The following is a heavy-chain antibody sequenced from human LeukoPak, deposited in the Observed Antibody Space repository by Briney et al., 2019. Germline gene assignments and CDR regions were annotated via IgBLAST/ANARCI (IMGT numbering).Heavy chain of an antibody. J-gene: IGHJ4*02. CDR3: ARDCGGDCYSFFDW. Sequence: GGSLRLSCAASGFTFSSYAMHWVRQAPGKGLEWVAVISYDGSNKYYADSVKGRFTISRDNAKTSLYLQMNSLRAEDTAVYYCARDCGGDCYSFFDWWGQGTLVTVSS. CDR2: ISYDGSNK. D-gene: IGHD2-21*02. V-gene: IGHV3-30-3*01. CDR1: GFTFSSYA.